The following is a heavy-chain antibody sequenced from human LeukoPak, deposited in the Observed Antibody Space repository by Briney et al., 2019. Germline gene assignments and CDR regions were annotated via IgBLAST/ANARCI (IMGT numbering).Heavy chain of an antibody. CDR2: ISGSGGTT. V-gene: IGHV3-23*01. CDR1: GFTFSTYA. Sequence: GGSLRLSCAASGFTFSTYAMSWVRQAPGKGLEWVSVISGSGGTTYYADSVKGRFTITRDNSKNTLYLQMNSLRAEDTAVYYCAKDRGYCSSTSCYISPPDYWGQGTLVTVSS. J-gene: IGHJ4*02. CDR3: AKDRGYCSSTSCYISPPDY. D-gene: IGHD2-2*01.